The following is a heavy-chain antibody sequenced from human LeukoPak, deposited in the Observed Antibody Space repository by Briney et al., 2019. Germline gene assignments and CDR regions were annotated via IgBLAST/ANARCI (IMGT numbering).Heavy chain of an antibody. J-gene: IGHJ6*03. V-gene: IGHV1-18*01. D-gene: IGHD3-22*01. CDR1: GYTFTSYG. Sequence: GASVKVSCKASGYTFTSYGISWVRQAPGQGLEWMGWISAYNGNTNYAQKFQGRVTITRDTSISTAYMELSRLRSDDTAVYYCAKGNSYYDSSGYYYNYYYMDVWGKGTTVTISS. CDR3: AKGNSYYDSSGYYYNYYYMDV. CDR2: ISAYNGNT.